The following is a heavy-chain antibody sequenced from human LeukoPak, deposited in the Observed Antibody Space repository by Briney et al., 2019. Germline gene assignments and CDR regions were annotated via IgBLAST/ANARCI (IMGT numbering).Heavy chain of an antibody. V-gene: IGHV4-34*01. J-gene: IGHJ4*02. CDR2: INHSGST. D-gene: IGHD5-18*01. Sequence: PSETLSLTCAVYGGSFSGYYWSWIRQPPGKGLEWIGEINHSGSTSYNPSLKSRVTISVDTSKNQFSLKLSSVTAADTAVYYCASDVDTAMVRDYWGQGTLVTVSS. CDR1: GGSFSGYY. CDR3: ASDVDTAMVRDY.